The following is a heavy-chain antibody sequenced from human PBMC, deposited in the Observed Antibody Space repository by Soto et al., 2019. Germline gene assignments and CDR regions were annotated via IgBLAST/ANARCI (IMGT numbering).Heavy chain of an antibody. CDR3: AHRNIVGNGVYFDY. V-gene: IGHV2-5*01. D-gene: IGHD2-21*01. J-gene: IGHJ4*02. CDR1: GFSLSTSGVG. Sequence: SGPTLVNPTQTLTLTCTFSGFSLSTSGVGVGWIRQPPGKALEWLALIYWNDDKRYSPSLKSRLTITKDTSKNQVVLTMTNMDPVDTATYYCAHRNIVGNGVYFDYWGQGTLVTVSS. CDR2: IYWNDDK.